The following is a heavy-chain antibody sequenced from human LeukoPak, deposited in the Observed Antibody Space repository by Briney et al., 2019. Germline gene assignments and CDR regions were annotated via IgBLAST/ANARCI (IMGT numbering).Heavy chain of an antibody. CDR1: ARSISSGSYY. V-gene: IGHV4-61*02. CDR3: VRDYANDDTYDFWSSSSSTGFDP. D-gene: IGHD3-3*01. CDR2: IYTSGST. Sequence: SETLSLTCPVPARSISSGSYYWGWIRQPAGKGLEWIGRIYTSGSTNYNPSLKSRVTISVDTSKNQFSLKLSYVNAADTAEYYCVRDYANDDTYDFWSSSSSTGFDPWGQGTLVTVSS. J-gene: IGHJ5*02.